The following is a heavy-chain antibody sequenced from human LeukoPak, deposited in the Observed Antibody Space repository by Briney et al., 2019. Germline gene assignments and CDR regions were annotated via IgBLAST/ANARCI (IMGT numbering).Heavy chain of an antibody. D-gene: IGHD5-12*01. CDR1: GYTFTGYY. V-gene: IGHV1-2*04. J-gene: IGHJ5*02. Sequence: ASVKVSCKASGYTFTGYYMHWVRQAPGQGLEWMGWINPNSGGTNYAQKFQGWVTMTRDTSISTAYMELSRLRSDDTAVYYCARAAHVALSLYNWFDPWGQGTLVTVSS. CDR2: INPNSGGT. CDR3: ARAAHVALSLYNWFDP.